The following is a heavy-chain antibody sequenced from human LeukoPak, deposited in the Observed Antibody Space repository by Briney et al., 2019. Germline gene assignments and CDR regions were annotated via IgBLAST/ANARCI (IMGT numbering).Heavy chain of an antibody. V-gene: IGHV1-2*06. J-gene: IGHJ5*02. CDR2: INPNGGGT. CDR1: GYTFTGYY. CDR3: AREDHYDFWSGYYTGWFDP. Sequence: ASVKVSCKASGYTFTGYYMHWVRQAPGQGLEWMGRINPNGGGTNCAQKFQGRVTMTRDTSISTAYMELSRLRSDDTAVYYCAREDHYDFWSGYYTGWFDPWGQGTLVTVSS. D-gene: IGHD3-3*01.